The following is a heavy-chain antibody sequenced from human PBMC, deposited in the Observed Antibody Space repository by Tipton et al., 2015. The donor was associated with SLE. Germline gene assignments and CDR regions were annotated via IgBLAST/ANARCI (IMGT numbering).Heavy chain of an antibody. Sequence: SLRLSCAASGFTVSSKYMSWVRQPPGKGLEWVSVIYSGGNTNYADSVKGRFTISRHNSKNTLYLQMNSLRAEDTAVYYCARDPSPYYDSSGQGAFDIWGRGTMVTVSS. J-gene: IGHJ3*02. CDR1: GFTVSSKY. CDR2: IYSGGNT. CDR3: ARDPSPYYDSSGQGAFDI. V-gene: IGHV3-53*04. D-gene: IGHD3-22*01.